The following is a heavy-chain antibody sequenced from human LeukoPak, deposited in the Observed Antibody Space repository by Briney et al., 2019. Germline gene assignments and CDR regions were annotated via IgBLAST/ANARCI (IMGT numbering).Heavy chain of an antibody. Sequence: PGGSLRLSCSVSGFTFSRYGMHWVRQAPGKGLEWVAVIWYDGSNKYYADSVKGRFTISRDNSKNTLYLQVNSLRAEDTAVYYCARGASLEMATFDYWGQGTLVTVSS. D-gene: IGHD5-24*01. J-gene: IGHJ4*02. CDR1: GFTFSRYG. V-gene: IGHV3-33*08. CDR3: ARGASLEMATFDY. CDR2: IWYDGSNK.